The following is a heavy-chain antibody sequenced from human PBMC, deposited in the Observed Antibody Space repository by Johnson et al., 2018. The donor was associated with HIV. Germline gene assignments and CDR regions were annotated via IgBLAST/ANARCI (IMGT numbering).Heavy chain of an antibody. V-gene: IGHV3-66*02. J-gene: IGHJ3*02. CDR1: GFTFSSYA. CDR3: AREHRYYYDSSGYYRGDAFDI. CDR2: IYSGGST. Sequence: VQLVESGGGLVQPGGSLRLSCAASGFTFSSYAMSWIRQAPGKGLEWVSVIYSGGSTYYADSVKGRFTISRDNSKNTLYLQMNSLRAEDTAVYYCAREHRYYYDSSGYYRGDAFDIWGQGTMVTVSS. D-gene: IGHD3-22*01.